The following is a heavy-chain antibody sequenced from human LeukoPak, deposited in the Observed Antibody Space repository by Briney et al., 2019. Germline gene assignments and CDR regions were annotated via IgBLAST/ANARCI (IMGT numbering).Heavy chain of an antibody. V-gene: IGHV3-48*04. CDR1: GFTFSSYW. D-gene: IGHD6-13*01. CDR3: ARDLEVAAAGTGDY. CDR2: ISSSISTI. Sequence: GGSLRLSYAASGFTFSSYWMNWVRQAPGKGLEWVSYISSSISTIYYADSVKGRFTISRDNAENSLYLQMNSLRAEDTAVYYCARDLEVAAAGTGDYWGQGTLVTVSS. J-gene: IGHJ4*02.